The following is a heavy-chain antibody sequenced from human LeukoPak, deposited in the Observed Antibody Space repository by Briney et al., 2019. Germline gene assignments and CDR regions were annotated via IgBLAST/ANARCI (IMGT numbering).Heavy chain of an antibody. CDR3: ARQRYCSGGSCYSGWHY. D-gene: IGHD2-15*01. J-gene: IGHJ4*02. CDR2: IYPGDSDT. Sequence: GESLKISCKGSGYSFTSYWIGWVRQMPGKGLERMGIIYPGDSDTRYSPSFQGQVTISADKSISTAYLQWSSLKASDTAMYYCARQRYCSGGSCYSGWHYWGQGTLVTVSS. CDR1: GYSFTSYW. V-gene: IGHV5-51*01.